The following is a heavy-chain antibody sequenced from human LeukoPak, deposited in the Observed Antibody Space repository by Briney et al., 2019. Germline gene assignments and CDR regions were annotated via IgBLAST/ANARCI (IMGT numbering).Heavy chain of an antibody. J-gene: IGHJ4*02. V-gene: IGHV1-18*01. CDR1: GYGFTTYG. CDR2: ISAYNGNT. D-gene: IGHD4-17*01. Sequence: ASVKVSCKASGYGFTTYGITWVRQAPGQGLEWMGWISAYNGNTNYAQKLQGRVTMTTDTSTSTAYMELRSLRSDDTAVYYCARGGYGDLVPHFDYWGQGTLVTVSS. CDR3: ARGGYGDLVPHFDY.